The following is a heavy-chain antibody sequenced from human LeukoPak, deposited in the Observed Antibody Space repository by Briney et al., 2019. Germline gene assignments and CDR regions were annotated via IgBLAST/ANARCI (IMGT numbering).Heavy chain of an antibody. Sequence: PSETLSLTCAVYGGSFSGYYWSWIRQPPGRGLEGIGEINHSGSTNYNPSLKSRVTISVDTSKNQFSLKLSSVTAADTAVYYCARGFRTIFGVVTRTFDYWGQGTLVTVSS. V-gene: IGHV4-34*01. CDR3: ARGFRTIFGVVTRTFDY. CDR1: GGSFSGYY. D-gene: IGHD3-3*01. J-gene: IGHJ4*02. CDR2: INHSGST.